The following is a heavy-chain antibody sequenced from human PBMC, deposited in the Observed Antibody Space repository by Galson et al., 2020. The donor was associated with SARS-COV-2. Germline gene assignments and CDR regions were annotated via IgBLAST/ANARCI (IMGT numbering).Heavy chain of an antibody. CDR3: AGAGLLAYCGGHCSLY. V-gene: IGHV4-61*01. D-gene: IGHD2-21*01. Sequence: ASETLSLTCTVSGGSVRSGSYWSWIRQSPGKGLEWIGYIYYNGNTKYNPSLKSRVTISLDTSKNRFSLRLTSVAAADTAVYYCAGAGLLAYCGGHCSLYWGQGTLVTVSS. CDR2: IYYNGNT. J-gene: IGHJ4*02. CDR1: GGSVRSGSY.